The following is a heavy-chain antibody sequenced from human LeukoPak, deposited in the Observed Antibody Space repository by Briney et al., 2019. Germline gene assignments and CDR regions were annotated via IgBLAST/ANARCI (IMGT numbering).Heavy chain of an antibody. D-gene: IGHD2-2*01. Sequence: GGSLRLSCAASGFTFSRYWMQWVRQAPGKGLVWVSHIVSDGSSTTYADSVKGRFTTSRDNAKNTLYLQMNSLRAEDTAVYYCAKDLGRHCSYTSCIGDYWGQGTLVTVSS. J-gene: IGHJ4*02. CDR1: GFTFSRYW. CDR2: IVSDGSST. CDR3: AKDLGRHCSYTSCIGDY. V-gene: IGHV3-74*03.